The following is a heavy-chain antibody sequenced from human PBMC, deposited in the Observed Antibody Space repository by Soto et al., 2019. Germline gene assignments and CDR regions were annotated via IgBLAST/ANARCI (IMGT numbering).Heavy chain of an antibody. D-gene: IGHD3-10*01. CDR1: GFTFSNAW. CDR3: NGRYGSGIYYAFDI. J-gene: IGHJ3*02. Sequence: GGSLRLSCAASGFTFSNAWMSWVRQAPGKGLEWVGRIKSKTDGGTTDYSEPVKGRFTTSRDDSKNTLYLQMNSLKTEDSAVFYCNGRYGSGIYYAFDIWGQGTMVTVSS. V-gene: IGHV3-15*01. CDR2: IKSKTDGGTT.